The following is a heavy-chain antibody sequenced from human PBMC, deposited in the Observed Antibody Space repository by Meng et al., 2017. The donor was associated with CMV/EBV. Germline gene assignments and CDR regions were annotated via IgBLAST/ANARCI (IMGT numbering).Heavy chain of an antibody. CDR1: GFTFSSYE. J-gene: IGHJ3*02. V-gene: IGHV3-48*03. CDR3: ASLSWWGSSWYGDAFDI. CDR2: ISSSGSTI. D-gene: IGHD6-13*01. Sequence: GESLRLSCAASGFTFSSYEMNWVRQAPGKGLEWVSYISSSGSTIYYADSVKGRFTISRDNAKNSLYLQMNSLRAEDTAVYYCASLSWWGSSWYGDAFDIWGQGTMVTVSS.